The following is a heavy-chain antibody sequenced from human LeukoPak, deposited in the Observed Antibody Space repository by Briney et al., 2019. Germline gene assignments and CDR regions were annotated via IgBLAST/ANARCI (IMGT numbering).Heavy chain of an antibody. CDR1: GFTFSSYG. Sequence: GGSLRLSCAASGFTFSSYGMHWVRQAPGKGLEWAAFIRYDGSDKHYADSVKGRFTISRDNSKNTLFLQMSSLRPEDTAVYYCAALHSNYEGDYFDHWGQGTLVIVSS. J-gene: IGHJ4*02. CDR2: IRYDGSDK. V-gene: IGHV3-30*02. D-gene: IGHD4-11*01. CDR3: AALHSNYEGDYFDH.